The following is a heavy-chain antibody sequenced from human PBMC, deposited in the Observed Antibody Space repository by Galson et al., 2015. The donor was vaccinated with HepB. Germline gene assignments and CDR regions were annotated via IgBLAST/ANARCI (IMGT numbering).Heavy chain of an antibody. D-gene: IGHD3-22*01. CDR1: GFTLHGNA. J-gene: IGHJ5*01. V-gene: IGHV3-23*01. Sequence: SLRLSCAASGFTLHGNAMSWVRQAPGKGLEWVSQITTSAGDTHYADSVKGRFTISRDSFKNILYLQMNSLRVEDTAVYYCAKDNRSGWSESWGQGTQVIISS. CDR2: ITTSAGDT. CDR3: AKDNRSGWSES.